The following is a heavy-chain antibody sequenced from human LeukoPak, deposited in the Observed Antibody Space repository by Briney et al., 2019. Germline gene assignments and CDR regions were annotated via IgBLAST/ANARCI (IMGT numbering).Heavy chain of an antibody. CDR1: GYTFTGYY. CDR3: ARSPDTYGEYDY. V-gene: IGHV1-2*06. D-gene: IGHD3-10*01. J-gene: IGHJ4*02. CDR2: INPNSGGT. Sequence: ASVKVSCKASGYTFTGYYMRWVRQAPGQGLEWMGRINPNSGGTNYAQKFQGRVTMTRDTSISTAYMELSRLRSDDTAVYYCARSPDTYGEYDYWGQGTLVTVSS.